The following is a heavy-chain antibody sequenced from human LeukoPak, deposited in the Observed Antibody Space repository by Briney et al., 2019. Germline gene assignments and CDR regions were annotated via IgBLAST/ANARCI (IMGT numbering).Heavy chain of an antibody. CDR1: GGSFSGYY. D-gene: IGHD3-16*01. CDR2: VNHSGST. CDR3: AREPQSLYLGLE. V-gene: IGHV4-34*01. J-gene: IGHJ1*01. Sequence: SETLSLTCAVYGGSFSGYYWSWIRQPPGKGLEWIGEVNHSGSTNYNPSLKSRVTISVDTSKNQFSLKLSSVTAADTAVYYCAREPQSLYLGLEWGQGTLVTVSS.